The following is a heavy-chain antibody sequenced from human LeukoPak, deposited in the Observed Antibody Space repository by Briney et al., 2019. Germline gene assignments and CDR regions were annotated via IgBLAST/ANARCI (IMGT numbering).Heavy chain of an antibody. V-gene: IGHV4-59*08. CDR3: ARRYCSSTSCYFGD. CDR2: IYYSGST. CDR1: GGSISSYY. D-gene: IGHD2-2*01. Sequence: PSETLSLTCTVSGGSISSYYWSWIRQPPGEGLEWIGYIYYSGSTNYNPSLKSRVTISVDTSKNQFSLKLSSVTAADTAVYYCARRYCSSTSCYFGDWGQGTLVTVSS. J-gene: IGHJ4*02.